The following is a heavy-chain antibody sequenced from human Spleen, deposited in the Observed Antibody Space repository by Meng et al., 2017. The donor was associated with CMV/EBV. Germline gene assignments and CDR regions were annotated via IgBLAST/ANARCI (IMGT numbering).Heavy chain of an antibody. CDR2: IYYSGST. CDR3: ARVGIAVAGTHFDY. V-gene: IGHV4-39*07. CDR1: GGSISSSSYY. Sequence: LTLQGSGPGMANPSEPLSLTCTVSGGSISSSSYYWGWIRQPPGKGLEWIGSIYYSGSTYYNPSLKSRVTISVDTSKNQFSLKLSSVTAADTAVYYCARVGIAVAGTHFDYWGQGTLVTVSS. J-gene: IGHJ4*02. D-gene: IGHD6-19*01.